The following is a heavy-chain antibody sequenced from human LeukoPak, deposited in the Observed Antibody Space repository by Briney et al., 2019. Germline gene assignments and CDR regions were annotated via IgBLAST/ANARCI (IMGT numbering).Heavy chain of an antibody. J-gene: IGHJ4*02. CDR2: IAADGNDK. CDR3: AKDFAPKAAAYYFDY. CDR1: GFTFSRYG. D-gene: IGHD6-25*01. Sequence: GGSLRLSCAASGFTFSRYGMHWVRQPPGKGLEWVAVIAADGNDKKYADSVKGRFTISRDNSKNTLYVQMNNLRGEDMAVYYCAKDFAPKAAAYYFDYWGQGTLVTVSS. V-gene: IGHV3-30*18.